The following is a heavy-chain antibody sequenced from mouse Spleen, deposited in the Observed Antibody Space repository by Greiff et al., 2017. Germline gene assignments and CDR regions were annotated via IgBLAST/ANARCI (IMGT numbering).Heavy chain of an antibody. J-gene: IGHJ1*01. CDR3: ARSAYEDWYFDV. Sequence: VQLQQSGAELVRPGALVKLSCKASGFNIKDYYMHWVKQRPEQGLEWIGWIDPENGNTIYDPKFQGKASITADTSSNTAYLQLSSLTSEDTAVYYCARSAYEDWYFDVWGAGTTVTVSS. V-gene: IGHV14-1*02. D-gene: IGHD1-1*01. CDR1: GFNIKDYY. CDR2: IDPENGNT.